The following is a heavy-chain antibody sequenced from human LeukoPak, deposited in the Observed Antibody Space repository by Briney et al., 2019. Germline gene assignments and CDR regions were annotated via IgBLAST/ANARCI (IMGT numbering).Heavy chain of an antibody. Sequence: PGGSLRLSCAASGFTFSTYAMSWVRQAPGKGLEWVSAISGGGGSTYYADSMKGRFTISRDNSKNTLYLQMNSLRAEDTAVYYCAKDYGSSSTNWFDPWGQGTLVTVSS. D-gene: IGHD6-6*01. CDR1: GFTFSTYA. J-gene: IGHJ5*02. CDR2: ISGGGGST. V-gene: IGHV3-23*01. CDR3: AKDYGSSSTNWFDP.